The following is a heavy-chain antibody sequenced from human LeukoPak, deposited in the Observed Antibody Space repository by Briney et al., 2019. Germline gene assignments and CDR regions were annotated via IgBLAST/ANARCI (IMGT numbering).Heavy chain of an antibody. D-gene: IGHD2-15*01. CDR1: GFTFSDYS. CDR3: AKVRYCSGVNCYPDDN. Sequence: PGGSLRLSCAASGFTFSDYSMHWVRQAPGKGLNWVAFIRYDGNNKYYADSVKGRFTISGDNSKNMLYLEMNSLSTEDTAVYYCAKVRYCSGVNCYPDDNWGQGTLVTVSS. J-gene: IGHJ4*02. V-gene: IGHV3-30*02. CDR2: IRYDGNNK.